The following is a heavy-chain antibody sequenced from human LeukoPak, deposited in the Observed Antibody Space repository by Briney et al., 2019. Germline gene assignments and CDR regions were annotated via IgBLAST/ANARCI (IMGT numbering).Heavy chain of an antibody. CDR2: ISGSGDTA. D-gene: IGHD6-13*01. J-gene: IGHJ4*02. CDR1: GFTFSNYA. V-gene: IGHV3-23*01. CDR3: APDLRGSAWSLDD. Sequence: GGSLRPSCAASGFTFSNYAMSWVRQAPGKGLEWVSLISGSGDTAYYLDSVKGRFTISRDNSKNTLSLQMNSLRAEDTAVYYCAPDLRGSAWSLDDWGQGTLATVSS.